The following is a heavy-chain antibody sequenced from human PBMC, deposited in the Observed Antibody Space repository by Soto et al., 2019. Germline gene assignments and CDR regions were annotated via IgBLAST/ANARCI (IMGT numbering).Heavy chain of an antibody. V-gene: IGHV1-3*01. Sequence: ASVKVSCKATGYTFISYPMHWVLQAPGQRLEWMGWINAGNGNTKYSQKFQGRVTITRDTSASTAYMELSSMRSEDTAVYYCARGSPEVLMVYANWFDPWGQGTLVTVSS. CDR1: GYTFISYP. J-gene: IGHJ5*02. CDR2: INAGNGNT. CDR3: ARGSPEVLMVYANWFDP. D-gene: IGHD2-8*01.